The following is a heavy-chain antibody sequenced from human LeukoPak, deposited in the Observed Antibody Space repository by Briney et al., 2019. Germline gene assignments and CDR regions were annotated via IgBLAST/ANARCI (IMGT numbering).Heavy chain of an antibody. CDR2: IYYSGST. J-gene: IGHJ5*02. D-gene: IGHD6-13*01. Sequence: PSETLSLTCTVSGGSISSHYWSWIRQPPGKGLEWIGYIYYSGSTNYNPSLKSRVTISVDTSKNQFSLKLSSVTAADTAVYYCARGHSSSWFDPWGQGTLVTVSS. CDR1: GGSISSHY. CDR3: ARGHSSSWFDP. V-gene: IGHV4-59*11.